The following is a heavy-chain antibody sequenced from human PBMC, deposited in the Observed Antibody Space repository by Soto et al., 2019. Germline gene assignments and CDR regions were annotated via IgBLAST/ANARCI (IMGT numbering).Heavy chain of an antibody. CDR3: GRAYGGNTPLLDP. J-gene: IGHJ5*02. Sequence: PGGSLRLSCAPSGFTVSRDYMSWVPQAPGKRLEWVSVIYTAGSTYYADSVKGRFTFSRDTSKNTLDLQMNGLRDEDTAVYYCGRAYGGNTPLLDPWCQGALVNVSS. D-gene: IGHD4-17*01. CDR2: IYTAGST. V-gene: IGHV3-53*01. CDR1: GFTVSRDY.